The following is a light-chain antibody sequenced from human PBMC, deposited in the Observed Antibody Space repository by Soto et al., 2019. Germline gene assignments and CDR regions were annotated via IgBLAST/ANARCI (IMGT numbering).Light chain of an antibody. Sequence: QLVLTQPPSVSGAPGQRVTISCTGSSSNIGAGYNVHWYQQLPGAAPKLLIYGNSNRPSGVPDRFSGSKSGTSASLAITGLQAEDEADYYCQSYDSSLSGFYVFGTGTKLPVL. CDR3: QSYDSSLSGFYV. CDR1: SSNIGAGYN. CDR2: GNS. J-gene: IGLJ1*01. V-gene: IGLV1-40*01.